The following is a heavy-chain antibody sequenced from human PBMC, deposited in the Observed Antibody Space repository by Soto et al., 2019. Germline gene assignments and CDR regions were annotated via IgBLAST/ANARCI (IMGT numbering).Heavy chain of an antibody. CDR2: IGGGGGNI. CDR3: ARRITIFGVVRSYNWFDP. J-gene: IGHJ5*02. Sequence: PGGSLRLSCAASGFTFSEYAMTWVRQAPGKGLEWVSAIGGGGGNIYYADSVKGRFTISRDNSKNTLYLQMNSLRAEDTAVYYCARRITIFGVVRSYNWFDPWGQGTLVTVSS. CDR1: GFTFSEYA. D-gene: IGHD3-3*01. V-gene: IGHV3-23*01.